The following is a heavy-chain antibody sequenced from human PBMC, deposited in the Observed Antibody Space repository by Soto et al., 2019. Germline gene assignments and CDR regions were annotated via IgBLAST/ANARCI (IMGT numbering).Heavy chain of an antibody. CDR3: ARDAGGGTGSYYRYFDY. CDR2: IYNTGSI. J-gene: IGHJ4*02. Sequence: QVHLQESGPGLVKPSQTLSLTCTVSGASISVHTYYWSWVRQLLGKGLESIGHIYNTGSIYYNPSLKSRLTISLDTSKNQFSLKLNSVTAADTAVYYCARDAGGGTGSYYRYFDYWGQGILVTVSS. CDR1: GASISVHTYY. D-gene: IGHD3-10*01. V-gene: IGHV4-31*03.